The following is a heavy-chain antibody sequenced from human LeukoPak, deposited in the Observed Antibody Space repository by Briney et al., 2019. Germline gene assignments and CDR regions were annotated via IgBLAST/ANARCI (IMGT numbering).Heavy chain of an antibody. CDR1: GFTLRNYV. CDR2: TSSDLNVK. D-gene: IGHD3-10*01. Sequence: GGSLGLSCAASGFTLRNYVVHWVRQAPGKGLEWVAVTSSDLNVKLYADSVKGRFTISRDNSRSTLYLQMNSLRPEDTAIYYCAREGYYGSGSPPSLYFDYWGQGTLVTVSS. CDR3: AREGYYGSGSPPSLYFDY. J-gene: IGHJ4*02. V-gene: IGHV3-30-3*01.